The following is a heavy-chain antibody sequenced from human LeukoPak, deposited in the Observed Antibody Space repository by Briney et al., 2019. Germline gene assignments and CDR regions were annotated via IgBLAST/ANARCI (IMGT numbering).Heavy chain of an antibody. Sequence: SQTLSLTCTVSGGSISSGSYYWSWIRQPAGKGLEWIGRIYTSGSTNYNPSLKSRVTISVDTSKNQFSLKLSSVTAADTAVYYCARADDILTDDAFDIWGQGTMVTVSS. J-gene: IGHJ3*02. V-gene: IGHV4-61*02. CDR3: ARADDILTDDAFDI. D-gene: IGHD3-9*01. CDR1: GGSISSGSYY. CDR2: IYTSGST.